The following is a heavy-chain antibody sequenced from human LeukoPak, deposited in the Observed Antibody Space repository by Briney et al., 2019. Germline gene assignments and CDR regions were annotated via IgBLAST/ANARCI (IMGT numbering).Heavy chain of an antibody. D-gene: IGHD3-9*01. CDR2: ISSSSSYI. CDR3: ARDVVYYDILTGYEPDY. Sequence: GGSLRLSCAASGFTFSSYEMNWVRQAPGKGLEWVSYISSSSSYIYYADSVKGRFTISRDNAKNSLYLQMNSLRAEDTAVYYCARDVVYYDILTGYEPDYWGQGTLVTVSS. J-gene: IGHJ4*02. V-gene: IGHV3-21*05. CDR1: GFTFSSYE.